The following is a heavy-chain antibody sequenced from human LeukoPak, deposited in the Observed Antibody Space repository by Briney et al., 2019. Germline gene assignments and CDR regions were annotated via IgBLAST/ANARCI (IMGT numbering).Heavy chain of an antibody. Sequence: GGSLRLSCAASGFTFSRYWMSWVRQAPGKGLELVANIKQDGSEKYYVDSVKGRLTISRDNAKNSLYMQMNSLRAEDTAVYYCARDCSSTICYPDFWGQGTLVTVSS. CDR2: IKQDGSEK. J-gene: IGHJ4*02. CDR1: GFTFSRYW. CDR3: ARDCSSTICYPDF. V-gene: IGHV3-7*04. D-gene: IGHD2-2*01.